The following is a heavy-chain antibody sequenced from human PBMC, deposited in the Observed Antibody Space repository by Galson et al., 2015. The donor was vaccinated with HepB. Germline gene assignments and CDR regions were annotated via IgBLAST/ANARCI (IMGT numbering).Heavy chain of an antibody. D-gene: IGHD2-15*01. J-gene: IGHJ6*02. CDR1: GFTFSSYS. Sequence: SLRLSCAASGFTFSSYSMNWVRQAPGKGLEWVSSISSSSSYIYYADSVKGRFTISRDNAKNSLYLQMNSLRAEDTAVYYCARAQVAATRVEHGMDVWGQGTTVTVSS. CDR3: ARAQVAATRVEHGMDV. CDR2: ISSSSSYI. V-gene: IGHV3-21*01.